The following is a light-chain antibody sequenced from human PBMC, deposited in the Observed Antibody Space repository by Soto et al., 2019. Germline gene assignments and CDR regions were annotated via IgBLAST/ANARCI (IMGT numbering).Light chain of an antibody. CDR1: QSVNSN. Sequence: EIVMTQSPATLSVSPGERATLSCRASQSVNSNLAWYQQKPGQAPRLLLSGVSTRATGIPARFSGSGSGTESTLTISSLQSEDFAVYYCQQYNNWPRTFGTGTKVDFK. CDR2: GVS. CDR3: QQYNNWPRT. V-gene: IGKV3D-15*01. J-gene: IGKJ3*01.